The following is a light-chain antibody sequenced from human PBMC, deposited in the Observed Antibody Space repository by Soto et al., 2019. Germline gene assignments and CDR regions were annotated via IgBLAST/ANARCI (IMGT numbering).Light chain of an antibody. J-gene: IGKJ1*01. CDR2: GAS. CDR1: QTVSDNN. V-gene: IGKV3-20*01. CDR3: QQYGNSLWT. Sequence: DIVLTQSPGTLSLSPGERATLSCRASQTVSDNNLVWYQQKPGQAPRLPIYGASTRAAGIPDRFSGSGSGTDFTLTISKFEPEDFAVYYCQQYGNSLWTFGQGTKVEV.